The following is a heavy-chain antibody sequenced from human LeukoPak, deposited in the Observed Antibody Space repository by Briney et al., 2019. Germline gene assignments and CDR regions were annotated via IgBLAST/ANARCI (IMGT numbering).Heavy chain of an antibody. D-gene: IGHD2-21*02. Sequence: SETLSLTCTVSGGSIRSSYYYWGWIRQPPGKGLEWIGSIYDSGSTYYNPSLKSRVTISVDTSKNQFSLKLSSVTAADTAVYYCARSIVVVTAPYSDAFDIWGQGTMVTVSS. CDR3: ARSIVVVTAPYSDAFDI. V-gene: IGHV4-39*07. J-gene: IGHJ3*02. CDR1: GGSIRSSYYY. CDR2: IYDSGST.